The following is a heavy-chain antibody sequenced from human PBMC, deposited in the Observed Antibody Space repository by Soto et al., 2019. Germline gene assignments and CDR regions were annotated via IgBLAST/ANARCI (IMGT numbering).Heavy chain of an antibody. V-gene: IGHV3-30-3*01. Sequence: GSLRLSCAASGFTFSSYAMHWARQAPGKGLEWVAVISYDGSNKYYADSVKGRFTISRDNSKNTLYLQMNSLRAEDTAVYYCARSQLELTYYYYGMDVWGQGTTVTVSS. D-gene: IGHD1-7*01. CDR3: ARSQLELTYYYYGMDV. CDR2: ISYDGSNK. CDR1: GFTFSSYA. J-gene: IGHJ6*02.